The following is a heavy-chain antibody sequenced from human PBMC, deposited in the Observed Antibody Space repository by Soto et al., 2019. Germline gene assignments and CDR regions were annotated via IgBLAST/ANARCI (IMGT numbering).Heavy chain of an antibody. CDR1: GFTFSSYW. CDR2: IKQDGSEK. CDR3: ARVGVAGTSHYYFVY. V-gene: IGHV3-7*01. Sequence: GGSLRLSCAASGFTFSSYWMSWVRQAPGKGLEWVANIKQDGSEKYYVDSVKGRFTISRDNAKNSLYLQMNSLRAEDTAVYYCARVGVAGTSHYYFVYLGQGTLVTVSS. D-gene: IGHD6-19*01. J-gene: IGHJ4*02.